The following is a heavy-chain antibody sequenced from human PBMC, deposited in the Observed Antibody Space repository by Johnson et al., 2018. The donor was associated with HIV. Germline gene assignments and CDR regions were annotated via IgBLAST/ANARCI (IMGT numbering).Heavy chain of an antibody. CDR2: INWNGGST. CDR3: ARDRYDSSGYYLKDAFDI. CDR1: GFTFDDYG. Sequence: VQLVESGGGVVRPGGSLRLSCAASGFTFDDYGMSWVRQAPGKGLEWVSGINWNGGSTGYADSVKGRFTISRDNAKNSLYLQMNSLRAEDTALYYCARDRYDSSGYYLKDAFDIWGQGTMVTVSS. D-gene: IGHD3-22*01. J-gene: IGHJ3*02. V-gene: IGHV3-20*04.